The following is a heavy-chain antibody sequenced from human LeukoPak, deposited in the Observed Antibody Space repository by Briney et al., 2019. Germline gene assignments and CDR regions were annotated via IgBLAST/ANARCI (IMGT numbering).Heavy chain of an antibody. D-gene: IGHD5-12*01. V-gene: IGHV3-7*01. CDR2: MKQDGSEK. CDR1: GINFRGYW. CDR3: ARDLGHTGYDLYDY. Sequence: GGSLRLSCAVSGINFRGYWMAWVRQAPGKGLKWVANMKQDGSEKYYVDSVKGRFTISRDNAKNSLYLEMNSLRVEDTAVYYCARDLGHTGYDLYDYWGQGTLVTVSS. J-gene: IGHJ4*02.